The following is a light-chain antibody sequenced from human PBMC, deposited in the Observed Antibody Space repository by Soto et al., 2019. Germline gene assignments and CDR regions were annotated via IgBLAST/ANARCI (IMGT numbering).Light chain of an antibody. V-gene: IGKV3-15*01. J-gene: IGKJ1*01. CDR3: QQYNNWPPWT. Sequence: ETVMTQSPATLSVSPGETATLFCRASQNVLSNLAWYQQKPGQAPRLHVHGASNRATGIPARFSGRGSGTEFTLITSNLLAEDFAVSYCQQYNNWPPWTFGQGTKVEIK. CDR1: QNVLSN. CDR2: GAS.